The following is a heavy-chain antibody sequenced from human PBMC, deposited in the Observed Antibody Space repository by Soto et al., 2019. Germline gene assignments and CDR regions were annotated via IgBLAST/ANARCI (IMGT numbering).Heavy chain of an antibody. D-gene: IGHD2-2*01. CDR3: AKDLGALVVPAGYGMDV. J-gene: IGHJ6*02. CDR2: ISYDGSNK. V-gene: IGHV3-30*18. Sequence: PGGSLRLSCAASGFTFSSYGMHWVRQAPGKGLEWVAVISYDGSNKYYADSVKGRFTISRDNSKNTLYLQMNSLRAEDTAVYYCAKDLGALVVPAGYGMDVWGQGTTVTVSS. CDR1: GFTFSSYG.